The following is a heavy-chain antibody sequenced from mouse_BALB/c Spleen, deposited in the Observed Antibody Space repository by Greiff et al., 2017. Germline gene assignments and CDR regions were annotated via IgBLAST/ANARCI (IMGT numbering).Heavy chain of an antibody. J-gene: IGHJ1*01. CDR3: ARSYYYGRYWYFDV. Sequence: EVKLQQSGPELVKPGASVKIPCKASGYTFTDYNMDWVKQSHGKSLEWIGDINPNNGGTIYNQKFKGKATLTVDKSSSTAYMELRSLTSEDTAVYYCARSYYYGRYWYFDVWGAGTTVTVSS. V-gene: IGHV1-18*01. CDR2: INPNNGGT. CDR1: GYTFTDYN. D-gene: IGHD1-1*01.